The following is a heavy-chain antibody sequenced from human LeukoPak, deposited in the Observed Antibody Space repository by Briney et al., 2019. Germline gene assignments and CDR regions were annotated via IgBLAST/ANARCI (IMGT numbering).Heavy chain of an antibody. J-gene: IGHJ5*02. CDR3: ARSTVVTPFDP. D-gene: IGHD4-23*01. V-gene: IGHV3-53*01. CDR2: IYSGGTT. Sequence: PGGSLRLSCVASGFTVSSNYMSWVRQAPGKGLEWVSVIYSGGTTYYADSVKGRFTISRDNSKNTVYLQMNSLRAEDTAVYYCARSTVVTPFDPWGQGTLVTVSS. CDR1: GFTVSSNY.